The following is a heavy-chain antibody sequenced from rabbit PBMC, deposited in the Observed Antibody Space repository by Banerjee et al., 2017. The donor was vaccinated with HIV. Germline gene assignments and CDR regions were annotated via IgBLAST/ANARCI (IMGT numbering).Heavy chain of an antibody. Sequence: QEQLVESGGDLVKPGASLTLTCKASGLDFSSSYWICWVRQDPGKGLEWIACIYVGSSGSTYYASWAKGRFTISKTSSTTVTLQMTSLTAADMATYFCARGDDRDWGGVDFRLWGQGTLVTVS. CDR3: ARGDDRDWGGVDFRL. D-gene: IGHD4-1*01. CDR2: IYVGSSGST. V-gene: IGHV1S45*01. J-gene: IGHJ3*01. CDR1: GLDFSSSYW.